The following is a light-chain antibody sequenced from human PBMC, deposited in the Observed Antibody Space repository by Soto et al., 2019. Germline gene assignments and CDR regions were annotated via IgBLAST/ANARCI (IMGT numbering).Light chain of an antibody. Sequence: NFMLTQPHSVSESPGKTVTISCTRISGSIASNYVQWYQQRPGSSPSIVIYEDDQRPSGVPDRFSGSIDSSSSSASLTISGLKTEDEADYYCQSYDSDTVIFGGGTKLTVL. V-gene: IGLV6-57*01. J-gene: IGLJ2*01. CDR2: EDD. CDR1: SGSIASNY. CDR3: QSYDSDTVI.